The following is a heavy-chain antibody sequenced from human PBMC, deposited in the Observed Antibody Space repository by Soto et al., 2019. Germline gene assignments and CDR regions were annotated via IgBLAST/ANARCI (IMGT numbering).Heavy chain of an antibody. CDR2: IDHDGPT. CDR1: GFIFSNYW. CDR3: VRDSHGDY. Sequence: EVQLVESGGGLVQPGGSLELSCAGPGFIFSNYWIHWVRQAPGKGLEWVSRIDHDGPTDYADSVRGRFTISRDNAENTLYLQMHSLRPEDTAVYYCVRDSHGDYWGQGTLVTVSS. J-gene: IGHJ4*02. V-gene: IGHV3-74*01.